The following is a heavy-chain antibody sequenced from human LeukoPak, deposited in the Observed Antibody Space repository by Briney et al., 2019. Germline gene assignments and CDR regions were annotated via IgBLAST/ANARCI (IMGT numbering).Heavy chain of an antibody. V-gene: IGHV4-39*07. CDR3: ARDPFHYDFWSGYYDAFDI. CDR1: GGSISRSSYY. Sequence: SETLSLTCTVSGGSISRSSYYWGWIRQPPGKGLEWIGEIFYSGSINYNPSLKSRVTLSLDTSKNQFSLKLSSVTAADTAVYYCARDPFHYDFWSGYYDAFDIWGQGTMVTVSS. D-gene: IGHD3-3*01. CDR2: IFYSGSI. J-gene: IGHJ3*02.